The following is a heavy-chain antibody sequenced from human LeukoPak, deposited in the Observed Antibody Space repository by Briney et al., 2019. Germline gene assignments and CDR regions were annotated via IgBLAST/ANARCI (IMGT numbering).Heavy chain of an antibody. J-gene: IGHJ4*02. CDR2: INPSGGST. CDR3: AGKRGPGGFDY. D-gene: IGHD3-16*01. V-gene: IGHV1-46*01. CDR1: GGTFSSYA. Sequence: ASVKVSCKASGGTFSSYAISWVRQAPGQGLEWMGIINPSGGSTSYAQKFQGRVTMTRDTSTSTVYMELSSLRSEDTAVCYCAGKRGPGGFDYWGQGTLVTVSS.